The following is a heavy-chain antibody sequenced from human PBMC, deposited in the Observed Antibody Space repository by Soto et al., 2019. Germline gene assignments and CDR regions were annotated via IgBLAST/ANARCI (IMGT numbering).Heavy chain of an antibody. V-gene: IGHV5-51*01. CDR2: IYPGDSDA. Sequence: GCLMTSGKSCGSIFTDDWVGWVRQMPGKGLEWMGIIYPGDSDARYSPSFQGQVTISVDTSINTAFLRWNSLTASDTAMYYCARQADYNILTGYFYYFDYWGQGSLVTVSS. CDR1: GSIFTDDW. J-gene: IGHJ4*02. CDR3: ARQADYNILTGYFYYFDY. D-gene: IGHD3-9*01.